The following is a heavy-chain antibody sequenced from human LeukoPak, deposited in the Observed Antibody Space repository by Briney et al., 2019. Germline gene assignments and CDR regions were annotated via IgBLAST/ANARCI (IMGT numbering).Heavy chain of an antibody. D-gene: IGHD1-26*01. J-gene: IGHJ3*02. Sequence: GGSLRLSCAASGFTFSSYAMSWVRQAPGKGLEWVSSISGSGGSTYYADSVKGRFTISRDNSKNTVCLQMNSLRAEDTAVYYCARVEGGWELVYAFDIWGQGTMVTVSS. CDR2: ISGSGGST. V-gene: IGHV3-23*01. CDR1: GFTFSSYA. CDR3: ARVEGGWELVYAFDI.